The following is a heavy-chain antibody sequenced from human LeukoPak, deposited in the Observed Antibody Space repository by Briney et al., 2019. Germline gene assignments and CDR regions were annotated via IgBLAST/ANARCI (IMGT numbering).Heavy chain of an antibody. Sequence: PGGSLRLSCAASGFTFSSYWMHWVRQAPGKGLVWVSRIKRDGSNIRYADSVKGRFTISRDNAKNTLYLQMNSLRAEDTAVYYCARDLDYGGYSNFDYWGQGTLVTVSS. V-gene: IGHV3-74*01. CDR3: ARDLDYGGYSNFDY. J-gene: IGHJ4*02. CDR1: GFTFSSYW. D-gene: IGHD4-23*01. CDR2: IKRDGSNI.